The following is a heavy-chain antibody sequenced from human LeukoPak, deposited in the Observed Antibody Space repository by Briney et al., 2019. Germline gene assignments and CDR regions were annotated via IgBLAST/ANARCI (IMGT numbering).Heavy chain of an antibody. Sequence: SETLSLTCAVYGGSFSGYYWSWIRQPPGKGLEWIGYIYYSGSTNYNPSLKSRVTISVDTSKNQFSLKLSSVTAADTAVYYCARDGRGVAVAGTLDYYYYGMDVWGQGTTVTVSS. CDR1: GGSFSGYY. CDR3: ARDGRGVAVAGTLDYYYYGMDV. J-gene: IGHJ6*02. CDR2: IYYSGST. V-gene: IGHV4-59*12. D-gene: IGHD6-19*01.